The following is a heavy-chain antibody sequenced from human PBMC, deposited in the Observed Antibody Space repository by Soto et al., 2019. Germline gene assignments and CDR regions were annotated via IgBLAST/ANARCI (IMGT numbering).Heavy chain of an antibody. CDR3: ARGLRRNYYDSSGSIPPDY. Sequence: PSETLSLTCAVYGGSFSGYYWSWIRQPPGKGLEWIGEINHSGSTNYNPSLKSRVTISVDTSKNQFSLKLSSVTAADTAVYYCARGLRRNYYDSSGSIPPDYWGQGTLVTVSS. CDR2: INHSGST. V-gene: IGHV4-34*01. CDR1: GGSFSGYY. J-gene: IGHJ4*02. D-gene: IGHD3-22*01.